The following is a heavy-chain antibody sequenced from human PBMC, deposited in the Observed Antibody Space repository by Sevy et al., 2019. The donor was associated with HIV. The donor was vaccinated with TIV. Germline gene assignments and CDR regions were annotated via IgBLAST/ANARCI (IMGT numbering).Heavy chain of an antibody. Sequence: ASVKVSCRASGYTFRSYGISWVRQAPGQGLEWMGWISPYTGDTDFAQKVQDRISMTSDTSTSTAYMELRSLRSDDTTVYYCARDKPQGVVILVDAMWGGVGYWGQGTLVTDSS. J-gene: IGHJ4*02. CDR1: GYTFRSYG. CDR2: ISPYTGDT. CDR3: ARDKPQGVVILVDAMWGGVGY. V-gene: IGHV1-18*01. D-gene: IGHD3-16*01.